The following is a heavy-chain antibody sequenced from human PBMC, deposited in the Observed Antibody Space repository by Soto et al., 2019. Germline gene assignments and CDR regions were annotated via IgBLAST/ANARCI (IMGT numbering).Heavy chain of an antibody. Sequence: QVQLVEAGGGVVQPGTSLRLSCVGSGFTFRSYVIHWVRQAPGKGLEWVALTSYDGSNNFYGDSVKGRFTISRHNSRNTVELQMGSLTFEDTALYYCARWGTTGGLDVWGQGTLVSVSP. CDR1: GFTFRSYV. D-gene: IGHD3-16*01. CDR3: ARWGTTGGLDV. V-gene: IGHV3-30*03. CDR2: TSYDGSNN. J-gene: IGHJ4*02.